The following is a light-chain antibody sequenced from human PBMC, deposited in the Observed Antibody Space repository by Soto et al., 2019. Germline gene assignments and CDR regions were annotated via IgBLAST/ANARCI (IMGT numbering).Light chain of an antibody. J-gene: IGLJ2*01. V-gene: IGLV2-8*01. CDR1: SSDVGGYNY. Sequence: QSALTQPXSASGSPGQSVTISCTGTSSDVGGYNYVSWYQQHPGKTPKLMIYEVSKRPSGVPDRFSGSKSGNXASLTVSGLXXEDXADYYXSSYAGSSNLVFGGG. CDR2: EVS. CDR3: SSYAGSSNLV.